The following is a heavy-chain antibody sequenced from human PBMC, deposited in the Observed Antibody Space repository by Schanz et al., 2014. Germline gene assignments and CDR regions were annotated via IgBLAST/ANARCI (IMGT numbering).Heavy chain of an antibody. CDR2: ITYNGDST. Sequence: EVVLVESGGASVQPWGSLRLSCAASGFTFSNYVMDWVRQAPGTGLEWVASITYNGDSTYYTDSVKGRFTISRDNSRNTLYLQMDGLRAEDTAVYYCAKPPPGYLITWYTYYFVSWGQGTPVTVSS. CDR3: AKPPPGYLITWYTYYFVS. V-gene: IGHV3-23*04. J-gene: IGHJ4*02. CDR1: GFTFSNYV. D-gene: IGHD1-1*01.